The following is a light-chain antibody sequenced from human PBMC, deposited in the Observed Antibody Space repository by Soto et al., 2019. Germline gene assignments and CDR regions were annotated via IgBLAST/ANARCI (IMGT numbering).Light chain of an antibody. J-gene: IGKJ5*01. CDR3: MQGTHWPIT. CDR1: QSLVNSDGIAY. CDR2: EGS. V-gene: IGKV2-30*01. Sequence: VMTQSPLSLPVTLGQPASISCRSNQSLVNSDGIAYFSWFQQRPGRSPRRLIYEGSNRDSGVPARFRGSGSGTDFALKISRVEAEDVGVYYCMQGTHWPITFGQGTRLEIK.